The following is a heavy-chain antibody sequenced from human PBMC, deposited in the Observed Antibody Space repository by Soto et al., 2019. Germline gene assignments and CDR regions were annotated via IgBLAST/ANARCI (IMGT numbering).Heavy chain of an antibody. Sequence: GGSLRLSCAASGFTFSSYAMHWVRQAPGKGLEWVAVISYDGSNKYYADSVKGRFTISRDNSKNTLYLQMNSLRAEDTAVYYCARGSRGSSWYRYFDYWGQGTLVTVSS. D-gene: IGHD6-13*01. CDR2: ISYDGSNK. CDR3: ARGSRGSSWYRYFDY. J-gene: IGHJ4*02. CDR1: GFTFSSYA. V-gene: IGHV3-30-3*01.